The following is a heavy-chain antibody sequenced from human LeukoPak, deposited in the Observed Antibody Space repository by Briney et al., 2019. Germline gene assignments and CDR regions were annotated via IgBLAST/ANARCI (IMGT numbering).Heavy chain of an antibody. CDR2: INHSGSI. D-gene: IGHD2-2*01. CDR1: GGSFSGYY. CDR3: ARGGGLGYQLQKYFQH. Sequence: ETLSLTCAVYGGSFSGYYWSWIRQPPGKGLKWIGEINHSGSINYNPSLKSRVTISVDTSKNQFSLKLSSVTAADTAVYYCARGGGLGYQLQKYFQHWGQGTLVTVSS. V-gene: IGHV4-34*01. J-gene: IGHJ1*01.